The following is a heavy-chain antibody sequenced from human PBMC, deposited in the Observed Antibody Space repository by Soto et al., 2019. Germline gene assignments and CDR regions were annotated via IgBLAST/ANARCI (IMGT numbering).Heavy chain of an antibody. CDR1: GGSITNYY. Sequence: PSETLSLTCTVSGGSITNYYWSWVRQPPGKGLEWIGYIYYSGSTNYNPSLKSRVTMSVDTSKNHFSLNLSSVTAADTAVYYCARGVNFDYWGPGTLVTVSS. V-gene: IGHV4-59*01. J-gene: IGHJ4*02. CDR3: ARGVNFDY. CDR2: IYYSGST.